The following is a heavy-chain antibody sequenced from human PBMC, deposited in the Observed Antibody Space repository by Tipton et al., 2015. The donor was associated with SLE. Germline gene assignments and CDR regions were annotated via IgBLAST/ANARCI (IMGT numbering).Heavy chain of an antibody. V-gene: IGHV4-59*01. D-gene: IGHD2-21*02. J-gene: IGHJ6*02. Sequence: LRLSCTVSGDSMRNYYWSWVRQPPAKGLEWIGDIFHSGHTRYNPSLKSRVTISLDTSKNQFSLKLTSVTAADTAVYYCARRRGSANWYSRYGMDVWGQGTTVTVSS. CDR3: ARRRGSANWYSRYGMDV. CDR2: IFHSGHT. CDR1: GDSMRNYY.